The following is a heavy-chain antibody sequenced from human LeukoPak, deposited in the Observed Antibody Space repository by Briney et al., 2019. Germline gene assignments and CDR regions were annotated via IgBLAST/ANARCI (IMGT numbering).Heavy chain of an antibody. CDR3: ARYGLGAHAFDI. J-gene: IGHJ3*02. D-gene: IGHD3/OR15-3a*01. V-gene: IGHV3-48*02. Sequence: GGSLRLSCAASGFTFSSYSMNWVRQAPGKGLEWVSYISSDSRTIYYADSVKGRFTISRDNAKNSLYLQMKSLRDEDTAVYYCARYGLGAHAFDIWGQGTMVTVSS. CDR1: GFTFSSYS. CDR2: ISSDSRTI.